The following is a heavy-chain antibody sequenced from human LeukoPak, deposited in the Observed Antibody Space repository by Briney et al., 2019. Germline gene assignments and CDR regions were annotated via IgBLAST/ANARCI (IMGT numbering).Heavy chain of an antibody. Sequence: PGGSLRLSCAASGFSLTNFAMSWVRQAPGKGLEWVSAISGSGGSTYYADSVKGRFTISRDNSKDTLYLQMNSLRAEDTAVYYCAKYAGVRGVIIDYWGQGTLVTVSS. D-gene: IGHD3-10*01. J-gene: IGHJ4*02. CDR1: GFSLTNFA. CDR3: AKYAGVRGVIIDY. V-gene: IGHV3-23*01. CDR2: ISGSGGST.